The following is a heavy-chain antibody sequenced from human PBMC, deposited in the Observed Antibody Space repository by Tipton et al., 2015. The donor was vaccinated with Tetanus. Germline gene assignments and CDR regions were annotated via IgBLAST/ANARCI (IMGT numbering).Heavy chain of an antibody. Sequence: TLSLTCAVYGGSFSGYYWSWIRQPPGKGLEWIGEINHSGSTNYNPSLKSRVTISVDTSKNQFSLRLSSVTAADTAVYYCATRRNWGSSSSNYWYFDLWGRGTLVTVSS. CDR2: INHSGST. V-gene: IGHV4-34*01. J-gene: IGHJ2*01. CDR3: ATRRNWGSSSSNYWYFDL. D-gene: IGHD6-6*01. CDR1: GGSFSGYY.